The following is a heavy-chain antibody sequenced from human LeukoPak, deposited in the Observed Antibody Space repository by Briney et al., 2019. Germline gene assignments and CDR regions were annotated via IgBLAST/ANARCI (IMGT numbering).Heavy chain of an antibody. J-gene: IGHJ4*02. CDR2: ISSSSSYI. CDR1: GFTFSSYS. Sequence: GGSLRLYCAASGFTFSSYSMNWVRQPPGKGLEWVSSISSSSSYIYYADSVKGRFTISRDNAKNSLYLQMNSLRAEDTAVYYCARDLFDREEDYWGQGTLVTVSS. V-gene: IGHV3-21*01. D-gene: IGHD2-21*01. CDR3: ARDLFDREEDY.